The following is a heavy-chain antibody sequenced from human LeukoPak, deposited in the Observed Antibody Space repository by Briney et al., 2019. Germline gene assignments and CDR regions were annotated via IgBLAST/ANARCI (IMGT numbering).Heavy chain of an antibody. V-gene: IGHV3-30*02. D-gene: IGHD1-26*01. Sequence: GGSLRLSCAASGFTFRSYGMHGVGQAPGKGGEGVACIRYDGSKKYYADAVKGRFTISRDKSKYTLYLQMNSLRAEDTAVYYCAKDLGGATQNYYYYYMDVWGKGTTVTVSS. J-gene: IGHJ6*03. CDR1: GFTFRSYG. CDR2: IRYDGSKK. CDR3: AKDLGGATQNYYYYYMDV.